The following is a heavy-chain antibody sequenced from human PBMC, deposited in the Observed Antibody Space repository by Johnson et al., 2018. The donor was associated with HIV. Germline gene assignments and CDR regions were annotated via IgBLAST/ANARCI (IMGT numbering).Heavy chain of an antibody. CDR2: IKLDGSDK. CDR3: ARKGDACDI. Sequence: EVQLVESGGGLVQPGESLRLSCVVSGFTFGTYWMTWVRQAPGNGLEWVATIKLDGSDKYYLDSVKGRFTISRDNGRNSLYLQMNSLRAEDTAVYYCARKGDACDIWGQGTKVTVSS. CDR1: GFTFGTYW. J-gene: IGHJ3*02. V-gene: IGHV3-7*03.